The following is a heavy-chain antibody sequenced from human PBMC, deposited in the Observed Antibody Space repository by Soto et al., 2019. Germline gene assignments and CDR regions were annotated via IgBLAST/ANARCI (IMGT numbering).Heavy chain of an antibody. J-gene: IGHJ4*02. CDR2: IDWDDDK. CDR1: GFSLRTSGMC. CDR3: ARLNPMAQEYYFDY. Sequence: SGPTLVNPTQTLTLTCTFSGFSLRTSGMCVSWIRQPPGKALEWLALIDWDDDKYYSTSLKTRLTISKDTSKNQVVLTMTNMDPVDTATYYCARLNPMAQEYYFDYWGQGTLVTSPQ. D-gene: IGHD3-10*01. V-gene: IGHV2-70*01.